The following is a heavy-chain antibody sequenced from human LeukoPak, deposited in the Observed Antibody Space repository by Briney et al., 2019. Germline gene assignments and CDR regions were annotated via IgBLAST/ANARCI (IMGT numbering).Heavy chain of an antibody. Sequence: GGSLRLSCAASGFTYSDYYMNWIRQAPGKELEWVSYISSSGDTIYYADSVKGRFTISRDNAENSLYLQMNSLRAEDTAVYYCAREEEYYYDSSGDALWGQGTLVTVSS. CDR3: AREEEYYYDSSGDAL. D-gene: IGHD3-22*01. V-gene: IGHV3-11*01. J-gene: IGHJ4*02. CDR1: GFTYSDYY. CDR2: ISSSGDTI.